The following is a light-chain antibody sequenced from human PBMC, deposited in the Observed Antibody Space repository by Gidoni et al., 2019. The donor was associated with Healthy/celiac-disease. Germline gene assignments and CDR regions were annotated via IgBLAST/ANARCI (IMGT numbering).Light chain of an antibody. CDR1: QSIRSW. J-gene: IGKJ1*01. V-gene: IGKV1-5*01. Sequence: DIQMTQSTSTLSASVGDRVTIPCRASQSIRSWLAWDQQKPGKAPKLLIYDASSLESWVPSRFSGRGSGTAFTLTISSLQPDDFATYYCQKYNSYSETFGQGTKVEIK. CDR2: DAS. CDR3: QKYNSYSET.